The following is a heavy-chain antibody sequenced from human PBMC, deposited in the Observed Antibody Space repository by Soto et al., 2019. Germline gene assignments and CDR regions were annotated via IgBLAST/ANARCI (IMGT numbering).Heavy chain of an antibody. CDR3: ARDRKYSNYWFDP. D-gene: IGHD6-6*01. CDR2: ISSYSGIT. CDR1: GYTFTNYG. J-gene: IGHJ5*02. V-gene: IGHV1-18*01. Sequence: QVQLVQSGPEVTKPGASVKVSCKASGYTFTNYGISWVRQAPGQGLEWMGGISSYSGITNYAQQFQGRVTMTKDYSTSTAYMELRSLRSDDTAVYYCARDRKYSNYWFDPWGQGTLVTVSS.